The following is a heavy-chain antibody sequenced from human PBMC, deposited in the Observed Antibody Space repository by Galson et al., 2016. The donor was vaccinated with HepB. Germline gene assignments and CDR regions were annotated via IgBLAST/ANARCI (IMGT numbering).Heavy chain of an antibody. V-gene: IGHV3-53*01. Sequence: SLRLSCAASGFTSGDYAMSWFRQAPGKGLECVSVIHDDGSTNYADSVMGRFTISRDNSKNTLYLEMNSLRAADVAVYYCARASGIRGIKGAMDVWGQGTTVSVSS. CDR3: ARASGIRGIKGAMDV. J-gene: IGHJ6*02. CDR2: IHDDGST. CDR1: GFTSGDYA. D-gene: IGHD3-10*01.